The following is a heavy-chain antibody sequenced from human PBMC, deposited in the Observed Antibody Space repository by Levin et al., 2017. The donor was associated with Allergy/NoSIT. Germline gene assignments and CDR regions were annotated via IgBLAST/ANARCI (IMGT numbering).Heavy chain of an antibody. Sequence: PSQTLSLTCTVSGDSVSNSHYYWNWIRQPAGKGLEWIGRIDTTGSANYNNGGSTNYNPSLKSRVTMSLDTSKNQFSLKLTSVTAADTDVYYCARDGGWDYVWGNYFSTWGQGTLVTVSS. J-gene: IGHJ4*02. V-gene: IGHV4-61*02. D-gene: IGHD3-16*01. CDR2: IDTTGSANYNNGGST. CDR1: GDSVSNSHYY. CDR3: ARDGGWDYVWGNYFST.